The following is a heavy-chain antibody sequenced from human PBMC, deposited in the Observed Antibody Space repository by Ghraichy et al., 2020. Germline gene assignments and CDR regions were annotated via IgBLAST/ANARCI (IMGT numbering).Heavy chain of an antibody. CDR3: ARSPGYYDSSGYHPFHYFDY. Sequence: ASVKVSCKASGYSFSGYHMHWVRQAPGQGLEWMGWINPNSGGTNYAQKFQGRVTMTRDTSISTAYMELSRLRSDDTAVYYCARSPGYYDSSGYHPFHYFDYRGQGTLVTVSS. CDR2: INPNSGGT. J-gene: IGHJ4*02. D-gene: IGHD3-22*01. CDR1: GYSFSGYH. V-gene: IGHV1-2*02.